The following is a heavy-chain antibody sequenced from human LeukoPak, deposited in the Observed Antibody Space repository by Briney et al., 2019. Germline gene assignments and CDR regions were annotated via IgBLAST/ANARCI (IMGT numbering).Heavy chain of an antibody. J-gene: IGHJ4*02. V-gene: IGHV4-30-4*07. Sequence: PSQTLSLTCAVSGGSISSGGYSWSWIRQPPGKGLEWIGYIYYSGSTYYNPSLKSRVTISVNTSKNQFSLKLSSVTAADTAVYYWARVDRYDFYFDYWGQGTLVTVSS. D-gene: IGHD3-3*01. CDR3: ARVDRYDFYFDY. CDR1: GGSISSGGYS. CDR2: IYYSGST.